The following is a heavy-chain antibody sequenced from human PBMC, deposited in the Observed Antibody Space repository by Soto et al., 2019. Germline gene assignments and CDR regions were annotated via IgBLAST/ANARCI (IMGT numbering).Heavy chain of an antibody. Sequence: PSETLSLTCAVYGGSFSGYYWSWIRQPPGKGLEWIGEINHSGSTNYNPSLKSRVTISVDTSKNQFSLKLSSVTAADTAVYYCARDGSFTMVRGVYGMDVWGQGTTVTVSS. CDR2: INHSGST. J-gene: IGHJ6*02. CDR3: ARDGSFTMVRGVYGMDV. V-gene: IGHV4-34*01. D-gene: IGHD3-10*01. CDR1: GGSFSGYY.